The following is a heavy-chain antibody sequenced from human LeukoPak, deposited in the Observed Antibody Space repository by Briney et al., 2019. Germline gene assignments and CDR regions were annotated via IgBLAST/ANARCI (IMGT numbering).Heavy chain of an antibody. D-gene: IGHD5-18*01. CDR3: AKDFRPVQPLSFDI. CDR1: GFTFSSYG. V-gene: IGHV3-30*02. Sequence: GSLRLSCAASGFTFSSYGMHWVRQAPGKGLEWVAFIPYDGSNKYHADSVKGRFTISRDNSKNTLYLQMNSLRAEDTAVYYCAKDFRPVQPLSFDIWGQGTMVTVSS. J-gene: IGHJ3*02. CDR2: IPYDGSNK.